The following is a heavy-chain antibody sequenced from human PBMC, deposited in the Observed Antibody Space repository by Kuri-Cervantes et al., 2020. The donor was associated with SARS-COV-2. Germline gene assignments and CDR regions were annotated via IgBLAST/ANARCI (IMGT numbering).Heavy chain of an antibody. J-gene: IGHJ5*02. V-gene: IGHV3-74*01. CDR3: ARGPLYSSSWYDWFDP. D-gene: IGHD6-13*01. CDR1: GFTFSSYS. Sequence: GESLKIFCAASGFTFSSYSMNWVRQASGKGLVWVSRINSDGSSTSYADSVKGRFTISRDNAKNTLYLQMNSLRAEDTAVYYCARGPLYSSSWYDWFDPWGQGTPVTVSS. CDR2: INSDGSST.